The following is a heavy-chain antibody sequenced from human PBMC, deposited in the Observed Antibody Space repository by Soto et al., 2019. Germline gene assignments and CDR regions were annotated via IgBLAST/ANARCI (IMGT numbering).Heavy chain of an antibody. Sequence: GGSLRLSCAATGFTFSNFAMSWVRQAPGKGLEWVSAISGSGHSSYYADTVKGRFTISRDNSRNTLYLQMNTLRAEDTDVYYCAKDQQWLRLSWLDPWGQGTLVTVSS. D-gene: IGHD5-12*01. CDR1: GFTFSNFA. CDR2: ISGSGHSS. V-gene: IGHV3-23*01. J-gene: IGHJ5*02. CDR3: AKDQQWLRLSWLDP.